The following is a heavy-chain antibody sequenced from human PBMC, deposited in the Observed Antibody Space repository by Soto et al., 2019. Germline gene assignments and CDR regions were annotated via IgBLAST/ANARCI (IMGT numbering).Heavy chain of an antibody. Sequence: TSETLSLTCTVSGGSISSYYWSWIRQPPGKGLEWIGYIYYSGSTNYNPSLKSRVTISVDTSKNQFSLKLSSVTAADTAVYYCARHGSSGYYFDYWGPGTLVTVSS. CDR1: GGSISSYY. J-gene: IGHJ4*02. V-gene: IGHV4-59*01. CDR3: ARHGSSGYYFDY. D-gene: IGHD6-6*01. CDR2: IYYSGST.